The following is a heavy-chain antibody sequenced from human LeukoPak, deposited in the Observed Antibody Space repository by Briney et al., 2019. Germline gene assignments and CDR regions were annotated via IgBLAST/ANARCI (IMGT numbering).Heavy chain of an antibody. J-gene: IGHJ3*02. Sequence: PSETLSLTCTVSGGSISSYYWSWIRQPPRKGLEWIGYIYYSGSTNYNPSLKSRVTISVDTSKNQFSLKLSSVTAADTAVYYCARDPQHYYDSSGYYNDAFDIWGQGTMVTVSS. V-gene: IGHV4-59*01. CDR1: GGSISSYY. CDR3: ARDPQHYYDSSGYYNDAFDI. D-gene: IGHD3-22*01. CDR2: IYYSGST.